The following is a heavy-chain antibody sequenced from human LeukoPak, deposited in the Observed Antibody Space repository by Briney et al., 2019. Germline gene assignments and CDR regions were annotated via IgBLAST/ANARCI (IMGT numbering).Heavy chain of an antibody. D-gene: IGHD2-15*01. Sequence: SETLSLTCTVSGGSISTYYWSWIRQPPGKGLEWIGYIYYSGSTNYNPSLKSRVTISLDTSKNQFSLKLNSVTAADTAVYYCARYCSGGSCYDWGQGTLVTVSS. J-gene: IGHJ4*02. CDR2: IYYSGST. V-gene: IGHV4-59*08. CDR3: ARYCSGGSCYD. CDR1: GGSISTYY.